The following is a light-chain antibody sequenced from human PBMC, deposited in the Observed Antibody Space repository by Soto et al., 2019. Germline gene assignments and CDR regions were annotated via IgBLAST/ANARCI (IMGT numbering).Light chain of an antibody. CDR1: QSISSNS. J-gene: IGKJ1*01. CDR3: QQDSDSPRT. CDR2: GAS. V-gene: IGKV3-20*01. Sequence: EIVLTQSPGTLSLSPGERATLSCRASQSISSNSLAWYQQKAGQAPRLVIYGASSRASGIPDRFSGSWSGTDFRRTISRLEPEDFAVYFCQQDSDSPRTFGQGTKVVL.